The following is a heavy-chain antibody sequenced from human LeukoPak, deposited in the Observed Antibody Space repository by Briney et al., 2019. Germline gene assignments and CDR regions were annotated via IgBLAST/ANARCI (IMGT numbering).Heavy chain of an antibody. CDR3: ASRRFGEGDY. J-gene: IGHJ4*02. Sequence: KASDTLFLTCAVYGGSFSGYYWSWIRQSAGKGLEWIGRIYISGSTKYNPSLKSRVTISLDTSKNQFSLKLSSVTAADTAVYYCASRRFGEGDYWGQGTLVTVSS. V-gene: IGHV4-59*10. D-gene: IGHD3-10*01. CDR1: GGSFSGYY. CDR2: IYISGST.